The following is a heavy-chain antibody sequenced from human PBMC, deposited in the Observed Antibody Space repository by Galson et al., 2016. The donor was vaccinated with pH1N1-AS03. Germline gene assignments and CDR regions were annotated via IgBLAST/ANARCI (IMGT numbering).Heavy chain of an antibody. D-gene: IGHD3-10*01. CDR3: ASDSHTMVRADY. V-gene: IGHV4-39*07. CDR1: SGSIISPTDY. CDR2: FSSTGGT. J-gene: IGHJ4*02. Sequence: ETLSLTCTVSSGSIISPTDYWGWIRQPPGKGLEWIATFSSTGGTHYNPSVRSRVAISLDTSKSQFSLTLRSMTAADTAVYYCASDSHTMVRADYWGQGTLVTVSS.